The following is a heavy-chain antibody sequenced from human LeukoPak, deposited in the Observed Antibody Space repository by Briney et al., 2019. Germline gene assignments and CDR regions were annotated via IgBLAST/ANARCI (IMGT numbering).Heavy chain of an antibody. D-gene: IGHD6-13*01. V-gene: IGHV3-30*02. CDR1: GFTLSSYG. CDR2: IRYDGTNT. J-gene: IGHJ3*01. CDR3: AKKGAADRAFDV. Sequence: PGGSLRLSCAASGFTLSSYGMHSVRQAPGQGLEWVTFIRYDGTNTYYADSVKGRFTISRDNSKNTLYLQMNKLRAEDTAVYYCAKKGAADRAFDVWGQGTMVTVS.